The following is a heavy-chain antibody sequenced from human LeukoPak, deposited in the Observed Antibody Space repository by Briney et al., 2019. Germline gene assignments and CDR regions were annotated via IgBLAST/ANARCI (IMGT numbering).Heavy chain of an antibody. J-gene: IGHJ4*02. CDR3: ARSRQVGTAMVVSRYDY. V-gene: IGHV4-34*01. CDR1: GGSFSGYY. CDR2: INHSGST. D-gene: IGHD5-18*01. Sequence: SETLSLTCAVYGGSFSGYYWSWIRQPPGKGLEWIGEINHSGSTNYNPSLNSRVTISVDTSKNQFSLKLSSVTAADTAVYYCARSRQVGTAMVVSRYDYWGQGTLVTVSS.